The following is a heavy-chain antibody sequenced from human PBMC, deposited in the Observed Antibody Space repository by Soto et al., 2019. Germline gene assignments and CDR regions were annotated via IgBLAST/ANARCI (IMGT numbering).Heavy chain of an antibody. Sequence: EVQLVESGGGLVKPGGSLRLSCAASGFTFSSYSMNWVRQAPGKGLEWVSSISSSSSYTNYADSVKGRFTISRDNAKNSLYLQMNSLRAEDTAVYYCARYQLLGYYYYYGMDVWGQGTTVTVSS. D-gene: IGHD2-2*01. CDR3: ARYQLLGYYYYYGMDV. CDR1: GFTFSSYS. V-gene: IGHV3-21*01. J-gene: IGHJ6*02. CDR2: ISSSSSYT.